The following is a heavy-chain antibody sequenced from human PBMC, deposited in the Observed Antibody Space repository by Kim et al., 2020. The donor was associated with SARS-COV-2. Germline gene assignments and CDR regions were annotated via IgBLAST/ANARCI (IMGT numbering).Heavy chain of an antibody. D-gene: IGHD3-10*01. CDR1: GGSVSSGSYY. J-gene: IGHJ4*02. CDR3: ARETLPWVTMVRVIDY. CDR2: IYYSGST. Sequence: SETLSLTCTVSGGSVSSGSYYWSWIRQPPGKGLEWIGFIYYSGSTNYNPSLKSRVTISVDTSKNQFSLKLSSVTAADTAVYYCARETLPWVTMVRVIDYWGQGTLVTVSS. V-gene: IGHV4-61*01.